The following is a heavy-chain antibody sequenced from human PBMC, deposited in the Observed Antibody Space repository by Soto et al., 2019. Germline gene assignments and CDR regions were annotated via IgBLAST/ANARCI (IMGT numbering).Heavy chain of an antibody. V-gene: IGHV3-48*01. CDR1: GFTFSSYA. CDR3: ERQVYTVVTPLDY. D-gene: IGHD2-21*02. J-gene: IGHJ4*02. CDR2: ISKRGESM. Sequence: EVQLVESGGGLVQPGGSLRVSCAASGFTFSSYAMNWVRQIPGTGLEWVSHISKRGESMYYADSVKGRFTISADNAESSLHLQMNGLTAEDTAVYYCERQVYTVVTPLDYWCQGVLVTVSS.